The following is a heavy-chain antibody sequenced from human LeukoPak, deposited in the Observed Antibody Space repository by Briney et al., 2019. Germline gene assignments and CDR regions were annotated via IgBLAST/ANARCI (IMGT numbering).Heavy chain of an antibody. CDR2: INPNSGGT. J-gene: IGHJ6*02. V-gene: IGHV1-2*06. CDR3: ARTEGDYSYYYYYYGMDV. CDR1: GYTFTGYY. Sequence: ASVKVSCKASGYTFTGYYMHWVRQAPGQGLEWMRRINPNSGGTNYAQKFQGRVTMTRDTSISTAYMELSSLRSEDTAVYYCARTEGDYSYYYYYYGMDVWGQGTTVTVSS. D-gene: IGHD4-17*01.